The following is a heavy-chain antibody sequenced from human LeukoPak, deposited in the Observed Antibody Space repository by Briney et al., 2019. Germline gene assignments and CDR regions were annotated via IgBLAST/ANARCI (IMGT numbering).Heavy chain of an antibody. J-gene: IGHJ4*02. CDR1: GFTFSSYA. CDR3: AKRGGSYRTFDY. D-gene: IGHD1-14*01. CDR2: ISSSGGTT. Sequence: QSGGSLRLSCAASGFTFSSYAMSWVRQAPGKGPEWVSTISSSGGTTYYADSVKGRFTISRDNSKNTLYLQMNSLTAEDTALYYCAKRGGSYRTFDYWGRGTPVTVSS. V-gene: IGHV3-23*01.